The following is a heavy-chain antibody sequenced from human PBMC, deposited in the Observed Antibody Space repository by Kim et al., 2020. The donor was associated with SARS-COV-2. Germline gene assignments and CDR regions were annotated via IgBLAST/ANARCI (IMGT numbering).Heavy chain of an antibody. Sequence: ASVKVSCKASGYTFTNYGINWVQQAPGQGLEWLGWISAYNDNTNYAQKLQGRVTMTTDTSTSTAYMELRSLRSDDTAVYYCARVGETYDYVWGSNRMNWFAPWGEGTLVSVS. CDR3: ARVGETYDYVWGSNRMNWFAP. CDR1: GYTFTNYG. D-gene: IGHD3-16*01. CDR2: ISAYNDNT. V-gene: IGHV1-18*01. J-gene: IGHJ5*02.